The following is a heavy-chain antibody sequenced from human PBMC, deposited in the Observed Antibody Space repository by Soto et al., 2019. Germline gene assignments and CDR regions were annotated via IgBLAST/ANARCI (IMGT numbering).Heavy chain of an antibody. CDR2: IYWDDDK. Sequence: QITLNESGPTVVRPTETLTLTCRFSGFSLTTSGVGVGWIRQSPGKAPEWLALIYWDDDKRYSASLKSRLTITKATTKNQVVLTVSDLDPTDTATYSCAHRVLRTVFGLVTTTAIYFDFWGQGTPVAVSS. D-gene: IGHD3-3*01. V-gene: IGHV2-5*02. CDR3: AHRVLRTVFGLVTTTAIYFDF. CDR1: GFSLTTSGVG. J-gene: IGHJ4*02.